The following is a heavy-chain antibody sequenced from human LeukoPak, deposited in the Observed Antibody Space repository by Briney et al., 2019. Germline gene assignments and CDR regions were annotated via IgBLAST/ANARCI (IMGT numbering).Heavy chain of an antibody. J-gene: IGHJ5*02. CDR3: ASHYYDSSAEGGWFDP. V-gene: IGHV4-59*08. CDR1: GGSISSYY. CDR2: IYYSGST. D-gene: IGHD3-22*01. Sequence: PSETLSPTCTVSGGSISSYYWSWIRQPPGKGLEWIGYIYYSGSTNYNPSLKSRVTISVDTSKNQFSLKLSSVTAADTAVYYCASHYYDSSAEGGWFDPWGQGTLVTVSS.